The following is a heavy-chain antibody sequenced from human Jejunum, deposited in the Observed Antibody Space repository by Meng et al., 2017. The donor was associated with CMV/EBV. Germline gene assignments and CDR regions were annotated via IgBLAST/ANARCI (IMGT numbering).Heavy chain of an antibody. J-gene: IGHJ4*02. CDR3: AKATDCDS. Sequence: SCAASGFTFRTYAMNWVRRAPGKGLEWVSGIRADDYRTFYAGSVRGRFTISRDNSKNAVYLEMNSLRAEDTAVYFCAKATDCDSWGQGTRVTVSS. CDR1: GFTFRTYA. V-gene: IGHV3-23*01. CDR2: IRADDYRT. D-gene: IGHD4-11*01.